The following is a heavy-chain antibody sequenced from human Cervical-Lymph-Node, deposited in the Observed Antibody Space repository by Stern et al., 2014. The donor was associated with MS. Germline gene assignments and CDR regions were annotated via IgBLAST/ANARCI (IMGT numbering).Heavy chain of an antibody. Sequence: VQLVQSGAEVRKPGSSVKVSCKVSGATFSTNGISWLRQAPGPGPEWMGAIVPIFERSNYVQRLRGRLTITADESANPAYMELRSLSPDDTAVYYCAREHHGGNFAAWGQGTLVTVSS. V-gene: IGHV1-69*01. CDR2: IVPIFERS. CDR3: AREHHGGNFAA. J-gene: IGHJ4*02. CDR1: GATFSTNG. D-gene: IGHD4-23*01.